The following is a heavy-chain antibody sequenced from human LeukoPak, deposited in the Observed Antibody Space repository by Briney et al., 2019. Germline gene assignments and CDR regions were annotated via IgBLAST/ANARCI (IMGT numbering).Heavy chain of an antibody. CDR2: IYYSGST. V-gene: IGHV4-59*01. CDR1: GGSISSDY. Sequence: SGTLSLTCTVSGGSISSDYWSWIRQPPGKGLEWIGYIYYSGSTNYNPSLKSRVTISVDTSKNQFSLKLSSVTAADTAVYYCARGFDQRERFDYWGQGTLVTVSS. D-gene: IGHD2-2*01. CDR3: ARGFDQRERFDY. J-gene: IGHJ4*02.